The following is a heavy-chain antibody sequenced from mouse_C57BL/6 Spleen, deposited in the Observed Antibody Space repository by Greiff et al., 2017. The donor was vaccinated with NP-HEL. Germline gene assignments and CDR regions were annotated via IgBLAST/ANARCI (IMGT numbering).Heavy chain of an antibody. CDR1: GFSLTSYG. CDR3: ARKGNWVFDY. Sequence: VQVVESGPGLVQPSQSLSITCTVSGFSLTSYGVHWVRQSPGKGLEWLGVIWSGGSTDYNAAFISRLSISKDNSKSQVFFKMNSLQADDTAIYYCARKGNWVFDYWGQGTTLTVSS. CDR2: IWSGGST. V-gene: IGHV2-2*01. D-gene: IGHD4-1*01. J-gene: IGHJ2*01.